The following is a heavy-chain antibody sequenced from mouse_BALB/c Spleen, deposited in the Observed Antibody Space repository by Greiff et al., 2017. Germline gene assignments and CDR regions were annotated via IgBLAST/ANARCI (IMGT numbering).Heavy chain of an antibody. CDR2: ILPGSGST. V-gene: IGHV1-9*01. D-gene: IGHD2-4*01. CDR1: GYTFSSYW. J-gene: IGHJ3*01. CDR3: ARVGDYDAFAY. Sequence: VQLKQSGAELMKPGASVKISCKATGYTFSSYWIEWVKQRPGHGLEWIGEILPGSGSTNYNEKFKGKATFTADTSSNTAYMQLSSLTSEDSAVYYCARVGDYDAFAYWGQGTLVTVSA.